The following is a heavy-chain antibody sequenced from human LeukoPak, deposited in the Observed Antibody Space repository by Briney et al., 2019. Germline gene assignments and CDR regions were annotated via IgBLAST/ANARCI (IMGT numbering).Heavy chain of an antibody. J-gene: IGHJ6*02. CDR3: ARDRGYGTDV. Sequence: SETLSLTCTVSGGSINSGGHYCNWIRQHPGKGLEWIGYIYYSGSTYYNPSLKSRLTISVDTSKNQFSLKLSSVTAADTAVYYCARDRGYGTDVWGQGTTVTVSS. CDR1: GGSINSGGHY. CDR2: IYYSGST. V-gene: IGHV4-31*03.